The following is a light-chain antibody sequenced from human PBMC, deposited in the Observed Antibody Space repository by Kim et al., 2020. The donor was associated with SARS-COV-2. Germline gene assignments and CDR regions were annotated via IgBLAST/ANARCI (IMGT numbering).Light chain of an antibody. CDR1: QIVSSSY. CDR2: ATS. J-gene: IGKJ1*01. CDR3: QQYDTSRT. V-gene: IGKV3-20*01. Sequence: WSPEERATLSCRASQIVSSSYLAWCQQKPGQAPRLLIYATSSRATGIPDRFSGSGSGTDFTLTISRLEPEDFAVYYCQQYDTSRTFGQGTKVDIK.